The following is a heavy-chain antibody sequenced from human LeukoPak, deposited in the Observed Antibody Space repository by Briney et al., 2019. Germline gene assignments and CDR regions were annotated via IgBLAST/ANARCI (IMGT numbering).Heavy chain of an antibody. D-gene: IGHD6-19*01. CDR1: GGSISSDSYY. Sequence: SQTLSLTCTVSGGSISSDSYYWSWVRQPAGKGLEWIGRIYTSGSTNYNPSLKSRVTISVDTSKNQFSLNLSSVTAADTAVYYCARRSSGWSGLWYFDLWGRGTLVTVSS. CDR2: IYTSGST. J-gene: IGHJ2*01. CDR3: ARRSSGWSGLWYFDL. V-gene: IGHV4-61*02.